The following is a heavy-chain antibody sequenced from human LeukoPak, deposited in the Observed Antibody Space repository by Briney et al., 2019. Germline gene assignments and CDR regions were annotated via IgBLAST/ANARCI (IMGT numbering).Heavy chain of an antibody. CDR1: AGSISTYY. D-gene: IGHD2-21*02. J-gene: IGHJ4*02. CDR3: ARTYWSGGDCPWNDD. CDR2: IYHSGST. Sequence: ASQSLSPTCTLSAGSISTYYSSCIRQPAGKGLEWVGYIYHSGSTNYNPTLKSRVTMSVDTSKYHFSLKLSSVTAADTAVYCCARTYWSGGDCPWNDDWGQRTLVTVSS. V-gene: IGHV4-59*01.